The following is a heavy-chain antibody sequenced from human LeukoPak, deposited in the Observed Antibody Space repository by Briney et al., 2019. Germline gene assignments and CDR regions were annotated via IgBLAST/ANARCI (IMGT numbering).Heavy chain of an antibody. CDR3: TTTPLLYDYVWGSYLAPNYYGMDV. CDR2: IKSKTDGGTT. CDR1: GFTFSNAW. V-gene: IGHV3-15*01. J-gene: IGHJ6*02. D-gene: IGHD3-16*02. Sequence: GGSLRLSCAASGFTFSNAWMSWVRKAPGKGLEWVGRIKSKTDGGTTDYAAPVKGRFTISRDDSKNTLYLQMNSLKTEDTAVYYCTTTPLLYDYVWGSYLAPNYYGMDVWGQGTTVTVSS.